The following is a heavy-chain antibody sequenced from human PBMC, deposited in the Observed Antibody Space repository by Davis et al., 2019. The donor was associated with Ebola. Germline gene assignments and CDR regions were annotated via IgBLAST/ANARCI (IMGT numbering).Heavy chain of an antibody. Sequence: PGGSLRLSCAASGFTFSSYGMHWVRQAPGKGLEWVSAISGSGGSTYYADSVKGRFTISRDNSKNTLYLQMNSLRAEDTAVYYCAKSPLTTVKRWYFDLWGRGTLVTVPS. J-gene: IGHJ2*01. V-gene: IGHV3-23*01. D-gene: IGHD4-17*01. CDR2: ISGSGGST. CDR1: GFTFSSYG. CDR3: AKSPLTTVKRWYFDL.